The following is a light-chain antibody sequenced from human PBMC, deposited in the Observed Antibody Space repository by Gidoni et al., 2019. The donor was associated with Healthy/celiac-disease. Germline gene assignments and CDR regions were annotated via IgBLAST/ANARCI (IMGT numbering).Light chain of an antibody. J-gene: IGLJ2*01. CDR3: QSYDSSLSGVV. V-gene: IGLV1-40*01. CDR1: SSNIGAVYD. Sequence: QSVLTQPPSVSGAPGPRVTISCTGSSSNIGAVYDVHWYQQPPGTAPKLLIYGNSNRPSGVPDRFSGSKSGTSASLAITGLQAEDEADYYCQSYDSSLSGVVFGGGTKLTVL. CDR2: GNS.